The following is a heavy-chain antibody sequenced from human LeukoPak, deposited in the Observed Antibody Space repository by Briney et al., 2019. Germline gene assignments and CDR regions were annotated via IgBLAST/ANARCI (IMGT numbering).Heavy chain of an antibody. CDR2: IIPIFGTA. V-gene: IGHV1-69*01. J-gene: IGHJ4*02. D-gene: IGHD2-2*01. Sequence: KVSCKASGGTFSSYAISWVRQAPGQGLEWMGGIIPIFGTADYAQKLQGRVTITADESTTTAYMELGSLRSEDTAVYYCARAPGGYCSSTSCRETDYWGQGTLVTVSS. CDR1: GGTFSSYA. CDR3: ARAPGGYCSSTSCRETDY.